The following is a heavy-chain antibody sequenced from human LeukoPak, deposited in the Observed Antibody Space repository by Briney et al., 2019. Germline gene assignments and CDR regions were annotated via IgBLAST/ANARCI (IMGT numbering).Heavy chain of an antibody. CDR2: IYYSGST. CDR1: GGSISNYY. J-gene: IGHJ4*02. Sequence: SETLSLTCTVSGGSISNYYWSWIRQPPGKGLEWIGYIYYSGSTNYNPSLKSRVTISVDTSKNQFSLKLSSVTAADTAVYYCARIDYDSSGYFGYWGQGTLVTVSS. D-gene: IGHD3-22*01. V-gene: IGHV4-59*12. CDR3: ARIDYDSSGYFGY.